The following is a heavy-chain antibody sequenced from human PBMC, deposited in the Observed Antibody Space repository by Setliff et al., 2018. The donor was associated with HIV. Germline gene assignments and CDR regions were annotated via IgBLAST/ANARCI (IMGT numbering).Heavy chain of an antibody. CDR1: GGSINNDIYF. V-gene: IGHV4-31*03. CDR3: ARSSRSSPFWFDY. J-gene: IGHJ4*01. D-gene: IGHD6-6*01. CDR2: IYYSGST. Sequence: PSETLSLTCTVSGGSINNDIYFWTWIRQRPGKGLEWIGYIYYSGSTHSNPSLKSRLTISVDTSSNPFSLKLNSVTAADTAIYYCARSSRSSPFWFDYWGLGTLGTVSS.